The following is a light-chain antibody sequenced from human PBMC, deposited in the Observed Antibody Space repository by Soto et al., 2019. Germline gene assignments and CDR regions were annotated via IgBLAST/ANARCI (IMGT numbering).Light chain of an antibody. J-gene: IGKJ3*01. CDR2: GAS. CDR3: QQYGSSPST. Sequence: EIVLTQSPGTLSLSPGERATLSCRASQSVSSSYLAWYQQKPGQAPRLLIYGASSRATGIPDWFSGSGSGTDFTLTISILEPEDSAVYYCQQYGSSPSTFGPGTKVDIK. V-gene: IGKV3-20*01. CDR1: QSVSSSY.